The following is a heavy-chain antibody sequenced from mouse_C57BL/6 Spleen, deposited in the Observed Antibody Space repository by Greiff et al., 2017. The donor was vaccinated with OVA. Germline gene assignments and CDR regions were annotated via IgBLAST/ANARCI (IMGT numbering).Heavy chain of an antibody. V-gene: IGHV1-59*01. CDR2: IDPSDSYT. CDR3: ARNDWESDY. Sequence: QVQLQQPGAELVRPGTSVKLSCKASGYTFTSYWMHWVKQRPGQGLEWIGVIDPSDSYTNYNQKFKGKATLSVDTSSSTAYMQLSSLTSEDSAVYYCARNDWESDYWGQGTTLTVSS. J-gene: IGHJ2*01. CDR1: GYTFTSYW. D-gene: IGHD4-1*01.